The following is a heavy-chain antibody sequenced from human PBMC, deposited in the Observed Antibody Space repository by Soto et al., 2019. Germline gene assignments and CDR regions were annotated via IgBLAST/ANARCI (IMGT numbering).Heavy chain of an antibody. D-gene: IGHD4-17*01. V-gene: IGHV3-23*01. Sequence: EVQLLESGGGLVQPGGSLRLSCAASGFAFSSYAMSWVRQAPGKGLEWVSGIGGSGGSTFYADSVKGRFTISRDNSKNTMYLQMNSLRVEDTAIYYWARAEDDYGDQDHFDFWGQGTLVTVSS. J-gene: IGHJ4*02. CDR3: ARAEDDYGDQDHFDF. CDR1: GFAFSSYA. CDR2: IGGSGGST.